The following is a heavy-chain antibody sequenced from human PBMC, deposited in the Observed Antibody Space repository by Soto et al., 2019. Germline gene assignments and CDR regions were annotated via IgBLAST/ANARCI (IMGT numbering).Heavy chain of an antibody. CDR2: IYYSGST. CDR3: ARDPGYGSGSYYNWFDP. J-gene: IGHJ5*02. Sequence: SETLSLTCAVSGGSISSCGFYWSWIRQHPGKGLEWIGYIYYSGSTYYNPSLKSRVTISVDTSKNQFSLKLSSVTAADTAVYYCARDPGYGSGSYYNWFDPWGQGTLVTVSS. CDR1: GGSISSCGFY. V-gene: IGHV4-31*11. D-gene: IGHD3-10*01.